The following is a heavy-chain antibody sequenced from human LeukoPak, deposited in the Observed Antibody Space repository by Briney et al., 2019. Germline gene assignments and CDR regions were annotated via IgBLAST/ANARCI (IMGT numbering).Heavy chain of an antibody. CDR1: GFTVSSNY. V-gene: IGHV3-66*01. D-gene: IGHD3-22*01. Sequence: GGSLRLSCAASGFTVSSNYMSWVRQAPGKGLEWVSVIYSGGSTYYADSVKGRFTISRDNSKNTLYLQMNSLRAEDTAVYYCARGTYYYDSSGPDAFDIWGXGXMVTVSS. CDR2: IYSGGST. CDR3: ARGTYYYDSSGPDAFDI. J-gene: IGHJ3*02.